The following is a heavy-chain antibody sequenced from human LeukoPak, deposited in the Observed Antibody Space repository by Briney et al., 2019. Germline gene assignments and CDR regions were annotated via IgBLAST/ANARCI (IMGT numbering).Heavy chain of an antibody. D-gene: IGHD3/OR15-3a*01. J-gene: IGHJ4*02. Sequence: PGGSLRLSCAASGFTFSSYSMNWVRQAPGNGLEWVSSISSSSYIYYADSVKGRFTISRDNAKNSLYLQMNSLRAEDTAVYYCASFGRSSLGTGDYWGQGTLVTVSS. CDR2: ISSSSYI. CDR1: GFTFSSYS. V-gene: IGHV3-21*01. CDR3: ASFGRSSLGTGDY.